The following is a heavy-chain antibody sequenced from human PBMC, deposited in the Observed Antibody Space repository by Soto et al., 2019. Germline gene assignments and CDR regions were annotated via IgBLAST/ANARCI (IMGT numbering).Heavy chain of an antibody. Sequence: GGSLRLSCAASGLTFSSYGMTWVRQAPGKGLEWVSDIDGDGGFTYFADSVKGRFTISRDNSKNTLYLQMNSLRAEDTAIYYCAKAGYTSSWFHFDNWGPGTLVTVSS. V-gene: IGHV3-23*01. CDR2: IDGDGGFT. D-gene: IGHD6-13*01. CDR3: AKAGYTSSWFHFDN. J-gene: IGHJ4*02. CDR1: GLTFSSYG.